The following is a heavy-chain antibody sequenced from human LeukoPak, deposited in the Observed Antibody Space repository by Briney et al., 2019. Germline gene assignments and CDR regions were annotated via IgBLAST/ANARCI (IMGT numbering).Heavy chain of an antibody. J-gene: IGHJ4*02. CDR3: AKDQMRY. V-gene: IGHV3-23*01. CDR2: VSDSGGGT. CDR1: GFTFRTYA. Sequence: QTGGSLRLSCAASGFTFRTYAMTWVRQAPGKGLECVSAVSDSGGGTYYADSVKGRFTISRDNSKNTLYLQMNSLRAEDTAVYYCAKDQMRYWGQGTLVTVSS.